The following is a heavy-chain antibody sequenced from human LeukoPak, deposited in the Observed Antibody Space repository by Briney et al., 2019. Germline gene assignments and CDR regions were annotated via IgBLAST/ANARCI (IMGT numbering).Heavy chain of an antibody. CDR2: INQDESEK. J-gene: IGHJ4*02. CDR1: XFTFSTYW. Sequence: QPGGSLRLSCAASXFTFSTYWMSWVRQAPGKGLEWVANINQDESEKYYVDSVKGRFTISRDNAKNSLYLQMNSLRAEDTAVYYCARVGLLWFGEFDYWGQGTLVTVSS. V-gene: IGHV3-7*05. CDR3: ARVGLLWFGEFDY. D-gene: IGHD3-10*01.